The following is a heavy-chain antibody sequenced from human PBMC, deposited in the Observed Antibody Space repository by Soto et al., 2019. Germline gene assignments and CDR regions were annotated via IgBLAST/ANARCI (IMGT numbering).Heavy chain of an antibody. J-gene: IGHJ4*02. CDR3: AGAFMMIGSYFDY. CDR2: IYPGGCDT. Sequence: GESLKISCKPSGYNFTNYWIGWVRQMTTRSLEWVGIIYPGGCDTSYSPSFQGQVAVSADKSISSAYLQWSSLKASDPAMYYCAGAFMMIGSYFDYWGQGTLVTFSS. D-gene: IGHD3-22*01. CDR1: GYNFTNYW. V-gene: IGHV5-51*01.